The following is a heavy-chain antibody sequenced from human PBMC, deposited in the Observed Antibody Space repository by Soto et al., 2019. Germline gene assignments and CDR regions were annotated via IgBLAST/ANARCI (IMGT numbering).Heavy chain of an antibody. Sequence: PGGSLRLSCAASGFTFSSYAMSWVRQAPGKGLEWVSAISGSGGSTYYADSVKGRFTISRDNSKNTLYLQMNSLRAEDTAVYYCAKDPDEVKYGWPYYFDYWGQGTLVTVSS. CDR2: ISGSGGST. CDR3: AKDPDEVKYGWPYYFDY. CDR1: GFTFSSYA. V-gene: IGHV3-23*01. D-gene: IGHD4-17*01. J-gene: IGHJ4*02.